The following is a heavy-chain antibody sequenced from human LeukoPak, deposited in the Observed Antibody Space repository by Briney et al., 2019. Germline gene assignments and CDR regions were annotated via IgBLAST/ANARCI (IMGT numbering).Heavy chain of an antibody. CDR2: IKQDGSEK. CDR1: GFSFSGHW. J-gene: IGHJ5*02. V-gene: IGHV3-7*01. D-gene: IGHD3-3*01. CDR3: ARDAYDDASES. Sequence: GGSLRLSCAASGFSFSGHWMTWVRQAPGKGLEWVANIKQDGSEKYYVDSLKGRFTISRDNAKNSLYLQMNSLRAEDTAVYYCARDAYDDASESWGQGTLVTVSS.